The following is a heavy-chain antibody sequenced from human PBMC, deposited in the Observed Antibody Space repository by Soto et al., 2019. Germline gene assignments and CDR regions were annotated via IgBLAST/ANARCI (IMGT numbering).Heavy chain of an antibody. Sequence: QVQLVQSGPEVTKPGASVKVSCKATGYTLRSYGVTWVRQAPGQGLEWMGRISGYNGNTEYAQKLQGRVTMTTDTSTSTVYMELRSLGSADTAVYYCARDRGVVTSGSAYYFDYWGQGTLVTVSS. CDR1: GYTLRSYG. CDR3: ARDRGVVTSGSAYYFDY. CDR2: ISGYNGNT. V-gene: IGHV1-18*01. D-gene: IGHD2-2*01. J-gene: IGHJ4*02.